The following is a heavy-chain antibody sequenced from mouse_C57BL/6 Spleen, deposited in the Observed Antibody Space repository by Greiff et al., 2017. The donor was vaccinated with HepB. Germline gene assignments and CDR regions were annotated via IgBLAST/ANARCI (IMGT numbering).Heavy chain of an antibody. V-gene: IGHV1-39*01. CDR1: GYSFTDYN. CDR3: VLYYYGSSLFAY. CDR2: INPNYGTT. Sequence: VQLKQSGPELVKPGASVKISCKASGYSFTDYNMNWVKQSNGKSLEWIGVINPNYGTTSYNQKFKGKATLTVDQSSSTAYMQLNSLTSEDSAVYYCVLYYYGSSLFAYWGQGTLVTVSA. J-gene: IGHJ3*01. D-gene: IGHD1-1*01.